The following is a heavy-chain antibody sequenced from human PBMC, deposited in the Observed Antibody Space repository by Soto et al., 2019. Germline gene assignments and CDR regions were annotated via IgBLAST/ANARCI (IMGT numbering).Heavy chain of an antibody. D-gene: IGHD3-10*02. V-gene: IGHV1-18*01. CDR3: ARDGGSVHMFGELYPDAIDI. CDR2: ISAYNGNT. Sequence: ASVKVSCKASGYTFTSYGISWVRQAPGQGLEWMGWISAYNGNTNYAQKLQGRVTMTTDTSTSTAYMELRSLRSDDTAVYYCARDGGSVHMFGELYPDAIDIWGQGTMVTVSS. J-gene: IGHJ3*02. CDR1: GYTFTSYG.